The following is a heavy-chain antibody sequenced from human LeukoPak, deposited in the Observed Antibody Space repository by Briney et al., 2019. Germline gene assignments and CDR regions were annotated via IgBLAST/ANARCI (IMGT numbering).Heavy chain of an antibody. CDR3: AKDRGGGGSCIDY. CDR1: GFTFSSYG. Sequence: GGSLRLSCAASGFTFSSYGMHWVRQAPGKGLEWVAVIWYDGSNKYYADSVKGRFTISRDNSKNTLYLQMNSLRAEDTAVYYCAKDRGGGGSCIDYWGQGTLVTVSS. D-gene: IGHD2-15*01. V-gene: IGHV3-33*06. J-gene: IGHJ4*02. CDR2: IWYDGSNK.